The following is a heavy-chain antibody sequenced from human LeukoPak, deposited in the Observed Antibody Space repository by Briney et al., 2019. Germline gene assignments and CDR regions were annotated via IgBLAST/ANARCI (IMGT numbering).Heavy chain of an antibody. V-gene: IGHV3-30*04. CDR3: GRDQGGSIGWYGDY. CDR1: GFTFSSYA. J-gene: IGHJ4*02. Sequence: GGSLRLSCAASGFTFSSYAMDWVRQAPGKGLEWVAFISNDGTNKYYADSVKGRFTISRDNPKNTLYLQMSSLRAEDTAVYYCGRDQGGSIGWYGDYWGQGTLVTVSS. CDR2: ISNDGTNK. D-gene: IGHD6-19*01.